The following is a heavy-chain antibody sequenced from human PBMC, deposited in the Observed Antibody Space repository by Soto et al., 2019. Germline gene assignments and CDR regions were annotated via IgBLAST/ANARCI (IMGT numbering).Heavy chain of an antibody. J-gene: IGHJ4*02. CDR2: ISYDGNNR. CDR1: GFTFSSYG. Sequence: QVQLVESGGGVVQPGGSLRLSCAASGFTFSSYGMHWVRQAPGKGLEWVAVISYDGNNRYYGDSVKGRFTISRDNSKNTLYLQMNSLRAEDTAVYYCASTWSGYYYFDSWCRGTLVTVSS. V-gene: IGHV3-30*03. D-gene: IGHD3-3*01. CDR3: ASTWSGYYYFDS.